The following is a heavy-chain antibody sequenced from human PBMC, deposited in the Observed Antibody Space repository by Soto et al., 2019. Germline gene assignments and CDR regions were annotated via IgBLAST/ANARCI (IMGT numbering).Heavy chain of an antibody. V-gene: IGHV1-69*01. D-gene: IGHD3-22*01. J-gene: IGHJ5*02. Sequence: QVQLVQSGAEVKRPGSSVKLSCKASGGTFTYYGISWVRQAPGQGLEWMGGIIPIIGPATYAQKFQGRLTITADQSTSTAYMELSRLGSEDTALYCCARDLGTTIAGPPRRETYGWLDPWGQGTLVTVSS. CDR3: ARDLGTTIAGPPRRETYGWLDP. CDR2: IIPIIGPA. CDR1: GGTFTYYG.